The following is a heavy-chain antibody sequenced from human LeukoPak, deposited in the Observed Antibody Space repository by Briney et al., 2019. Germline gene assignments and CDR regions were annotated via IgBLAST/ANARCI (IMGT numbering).Heavy chain of an antibody. CDR1: GGSFSGYY. J-gene: IGHJ6*02. V-gene: IGHV4-34*01. D-gene: IGHD2-15*01. Sequence: SETLSLTCAVYGGSFSGYYWSWIRQPPGKGLEWIGEINHSGSTNYNPSLKSRVTISVDTSKNQFSLKLSSVTAADTAVYYCARDLRVCSGGSCYYYYGMDVWGQGTTVTVSS. CDR3: ARDLRVCSGGSCYYYYGMDV. CDR2: INHSGST.